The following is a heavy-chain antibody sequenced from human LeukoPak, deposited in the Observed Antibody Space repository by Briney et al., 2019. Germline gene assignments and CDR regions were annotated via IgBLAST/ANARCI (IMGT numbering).Heavy chain of an antibody. V-gene: IGHV4-4*07. J-gene: IGHJ4*02. CDR3: ARGRTAMVTN. CDR1: GGSISSYY. D-gene: IGHD5-18*01. CDR2: IYSSGST. Sequence: PSETLSLTCTVSGGSISSYYWSWIRQPAWKGLEWIGRIYSSGSTNYNPPLKSRVTMSVDTSKNQFSLKLSSVTAADTAVYYCARGRTAMVTNWGQGTPVTVSS.